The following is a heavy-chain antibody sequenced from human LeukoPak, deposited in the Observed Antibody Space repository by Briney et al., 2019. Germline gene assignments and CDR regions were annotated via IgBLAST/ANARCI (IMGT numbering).Heavy chain of an antibody. V-gene: IGHV1-8*01. CDR1: GYTFTSYD. CDR3: ARGDPLTLSITMVRGVKIGYGMDV. CDR2: MNPNSGNT. Sequence: GASVTVSCTASGYTFTSYDINWVRQAPGQGLEWMGWMNPNSGNTVYAQKFQGRVTMTRNTSISTAYMELSSLRSEDTAVYYCARGDPLTLSITMVRGVKIGYGMDVWGQGTTVTVSS. D-gene: IGHD3-10*01. J-gene: IGHJ6*02.